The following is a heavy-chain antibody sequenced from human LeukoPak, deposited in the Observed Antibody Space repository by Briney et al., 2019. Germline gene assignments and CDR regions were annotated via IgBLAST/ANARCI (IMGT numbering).Heavy chain of an antibody. CDR3: ASLSPAVGLVFDF. CDR2: ISSNCAYI. Sequence: PGGSLRLSCAASGFTFSSYAMSWVRQAPGEGLEWGSSISSNCAYIFYADSVKGRFTVSRDNAKNSLYLQMNSLRVEDTAVYYCASLSPAVGLVFDFWGQGTLVAVSS. V-gene: IGHV3-21*01. J-gene: IGHJ4*02. D-gene: IGHD6-13*01. CDR1: GFTFSSYA.